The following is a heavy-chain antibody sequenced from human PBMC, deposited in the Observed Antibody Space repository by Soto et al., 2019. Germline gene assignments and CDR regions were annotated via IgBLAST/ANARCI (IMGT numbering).Heavy chain of an antibody. D-gene: IGHD3-22*01. CDR1: GFTFSSYG. CDR3: ARDRGRPDLRDTHYYDSSDLDYGMDV. Sequence: GGSLRLSCAASGFTFSSYGMHWVRQAPGKGLEWVAVISYDGSNKYYADYVKGRFTISRDNSKNTLYLQMNSLRAEDTAVYYCARDRGRPDLRDTHYYDSSDLDYGMDVWGQGTTVTVSS. CDR2: ISYDGSNK. J-gene: IGHJ6*02. V-gene: IGHV3-30*03.